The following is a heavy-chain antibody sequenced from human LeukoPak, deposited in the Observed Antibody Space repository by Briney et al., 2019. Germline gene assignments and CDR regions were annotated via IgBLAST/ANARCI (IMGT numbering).Heavy chain of an antibody. J-gene: IGHJ5*02. Sequence: PSETLSLTCAVYGGSFSGYYWSWIRQPPGKGLVWIGEINHSGSTNYNPSLKSRVTISVDTSKNQFSLKLSSVTAADTAVYYCARGSFAPRKKWIQQHNWFDPWGQGTLVTVSS. V-gene: IGHV4-34*01. D-gene: IGHD5-18*01. CDR1: GGSFSGYY. CDR3: ARGSFAPRKKWIQQHNWFDP. CDR2: INHSGST.